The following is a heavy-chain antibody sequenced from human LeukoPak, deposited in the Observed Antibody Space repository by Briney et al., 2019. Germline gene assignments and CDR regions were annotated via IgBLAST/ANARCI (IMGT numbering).Heavy chain of an antibody. V-gene: IGHV4-59*01. CDR1: GGSISSYY. CDR2: IYYSGST. D-gene: IGHD3-10*01. Sequence: PSETLSPTCTVSGGSISSYYWSWIRQPPGKGLEWIGYIYYSGSTNYNPSLKSRVTISVDTSKNQFSLKLSSVTAADTAVYYCARYGGSGSYYYYFDYWGQGTLVTVSS. J-gene: IGHJ4*02. CDR3: ARYGGSGSYYYYFDY.